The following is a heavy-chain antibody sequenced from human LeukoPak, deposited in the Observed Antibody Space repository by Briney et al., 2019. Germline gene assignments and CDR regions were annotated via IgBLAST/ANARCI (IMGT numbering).Heavy chain of an antibody. D-gene: IGHD2-21*02. J-gene: IGHJ3*02. Sequence: ASVKVSCKAAVYTLISYGISWVRQAPGQGLEWMGWISADYGDTNYAEKFQGRVTMTTDTSTSTAYMELGSLRSDDTAVYYCARVTAGFNAFDIWGQGTMVTVSS. V-gene: IGHV1-18*01. CDR1: VYTLISYG. CDR3: ARVTAGFNAFDI. CDR2: ISADYGDT.